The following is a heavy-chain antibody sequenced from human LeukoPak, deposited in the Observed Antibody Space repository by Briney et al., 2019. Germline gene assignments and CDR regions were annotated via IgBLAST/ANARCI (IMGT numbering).Heavy chain of an antibody. Sequence: ASVKVSFKASVGTFSSYAISWVGQAPGQGLEWMGRIITNFSTANYAQKFHGRVTITTDESTNTAYMELSSWRSEDTAVYCCASSVAGGGYDALDIWGEGAMVTVSS. V-gene: IGHV1-69*05. D-gene: IGHD6-19*01. J-gene: IGHJ3*02. CDR1: VGTFSSYA. CDR3: ASSVAGGGYDALDI. CDR2: IITNFSTA.